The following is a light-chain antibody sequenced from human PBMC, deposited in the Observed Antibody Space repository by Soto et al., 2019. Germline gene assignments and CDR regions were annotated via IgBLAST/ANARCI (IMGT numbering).Light chain of an antibody. CDR3: RQYGTSLGFP. CDR1: QSVSSKY. J-gene: IGKJ4*01. V-gene: IGKV3-20*01. Sequence: EIVLTQSPGTLSLSPGERATLSCRASQSVSSKYLAWYQQKPGQAPRVLIYGTSIRASGVPERFSGGGSGTDFTLTITRLEPEDFAVYYCRQYGTSLGFPVGGGTKVDIK. CDR2: GTS.